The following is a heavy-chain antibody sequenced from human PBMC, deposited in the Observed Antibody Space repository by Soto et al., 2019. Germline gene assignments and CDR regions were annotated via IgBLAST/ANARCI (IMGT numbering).Heavy chain of an antibody. CDR1: GYTFTSYD. CDR3: ARSPSSGWHKYYYYGMDV. D-gene: IGHD6-19*01. J-gene: IGHJ6*02. V-gene: IGHV1-8*01. CDR2: MNPNSGNT. Sequence: ASVKVSCKASGYTFTSYDINWVRQATGQGLEWMGWMNPNSGNTGYAQKFQGRVTMTRNTSISTAYMELSSLRSEDTAVYYCARSPSSGWHKYYYYGMDVWGPGTTVTVSS.